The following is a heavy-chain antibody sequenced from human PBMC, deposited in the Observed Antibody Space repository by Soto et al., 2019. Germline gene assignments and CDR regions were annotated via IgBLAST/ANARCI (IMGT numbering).Heavy chain of an antibody. CDR2: ISGSGGTT. J-gene: IGHJ4*02. V-gene: IGHV3-23*01. CDR3: AKFFVGTGGSSGWPWYFDH. D-gene: IGHD6-25*01. CDR1: GFHISNYV. Sequence: GGSMILSCAASGFHISNYVMSWGPPAPGKGAEWVSAISGSGGTTYNADSVKGRFTISRDNSKNTLYLQMDSLRAEDTAVYYCAKFFVGTGGSSGWPWYFDHWGQGTLVTVSS.